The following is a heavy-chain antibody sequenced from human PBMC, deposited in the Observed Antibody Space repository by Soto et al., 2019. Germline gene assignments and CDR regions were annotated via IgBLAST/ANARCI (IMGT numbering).Heavy chain of an antibody. CDR1: GYTFTSYG. CDR2: ISAYNGNT. CDR3: ASSADYDSSGPLNY. D-gene: IGHD3-22*01. J-gene: IGHJ4*02. Sequence: QVQLVQSGAEVKKPGASVKVSCKASGYTFTSYGISWVRQAPGQALEWMGWISAYNGNTNYAQKLQGRVTMTPDTATSQAYMELMSLRSDDTAVYYCASSADYDSSGPLNYWGQGTLVTVSS. V-gene: IGHV1-18*04.